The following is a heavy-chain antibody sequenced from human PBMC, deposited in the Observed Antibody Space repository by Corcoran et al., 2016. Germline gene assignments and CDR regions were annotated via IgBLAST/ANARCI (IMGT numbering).Heavy chain of an antibody. V-gene: IGHV4-39*07. CDR3: ARAVVVVAATPHWFDP. CDR1: GGSISSSSYY. CDR2: IYYSGST. J-gene: IGHJ5*02. Sequence: QLQLQESGPGLVKPSETLSLTCTVSGGSISSSSYYWGWIRQPPGKGLEWIGSIYYSGSTYYNPSLKSRVTISVDTSKNQFSLTLSSVTAADTAVYYCARAVVVVAATPHWFDPWGQGTLVTVSS. D-gene: IGHD2-15*01.